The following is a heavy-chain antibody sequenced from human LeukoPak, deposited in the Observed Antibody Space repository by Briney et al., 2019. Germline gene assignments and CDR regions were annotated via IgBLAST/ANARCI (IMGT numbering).Heavy chain of an antibody. CDR1: GFTFDDYA. CDR3: ATPEGGYGYYFLY. V-gene: IGHV3-9*01. D-gene: IGHD5-18*01. CDR2: ISWNSGSI. J-gene: IGHJ4*02. Sequence: HPGRSLRLSCAASGFTFDDYAMHWVRQTPGKGLEWISGISWNSGSIDYADSVKGQFTVSRDDSKNTVYLLINTVRVEDTAVYYCATPEGGYGYYFLYWGQGTLVTVSS.